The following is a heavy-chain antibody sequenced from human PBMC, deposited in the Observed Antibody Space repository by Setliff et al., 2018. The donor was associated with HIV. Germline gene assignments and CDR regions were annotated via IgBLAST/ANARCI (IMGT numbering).Heavy chain of an antibody. CDR1: GGSFSGYY. CDR2: ISHSGTT. V-gene: IGHV4-34*01. CDR3: ARDLYYYDSSGYFPLDDY. J-gene: IGHJ4*02. Sequence: SETLSLTCVVYGGSFSGYYLSWVRQPPGKGLEWIGEISHSGTTTYNPSLKSRVTISVDTSKNQFSLKLSSVTAADTAVYYCARDLYYYDSSGYFPLDDYWGQGTLVTVS. D-gene: IGHD3-22*01.